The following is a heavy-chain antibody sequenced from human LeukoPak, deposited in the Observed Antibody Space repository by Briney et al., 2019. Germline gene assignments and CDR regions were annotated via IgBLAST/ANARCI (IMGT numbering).Heavy chain of an antibody. Sequence: PGGSLRLSCTASGFTVGNDYMNWFRQAPGKGLEWVSLIYSGGSTYYADSVKGRFTISRDNSKNTLYLQMSSLRVEDTAVYYCARDPPGIAASVSGGWGRGTLVTVSS. CDR3: ARDPPGIAASVSGG. D-gene: IGHD6-13*01. J-gene: IGHJ1*01. V-gene: IGHV3-53*01. CDR2: IYSGGST. CDR1: GFTVGNDY.